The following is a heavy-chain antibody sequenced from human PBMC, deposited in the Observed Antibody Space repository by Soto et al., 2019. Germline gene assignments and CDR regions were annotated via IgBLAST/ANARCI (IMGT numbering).Heavy chain of an antibody. D-gene: IGHD2-15*01. Sequence: PGGSLRLSCAASGFTFSSYAMSWVRQAPGKGLEWVSAISGSGGSTYYADSVKGRFTISRDNSKNTLYLQMNSLRAEDTAVYYCARDPGYCSGGSCHRFLDNWGQGPLVTVSS. J-gene: IGHJ4*02. CDR1: GFTFSSYA. CDR3: ARDPGYCSGGSCHRFLDN. CDR2: ISGSGGST. V-gene: IGHV3-23*01.